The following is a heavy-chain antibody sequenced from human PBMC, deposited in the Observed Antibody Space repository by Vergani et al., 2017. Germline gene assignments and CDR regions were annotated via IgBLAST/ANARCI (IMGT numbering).Heavy chain of an antibody. CDR3: VKARCSGPCFMSNLFDS. CDR1: GFSFSGYW. CDR2: IKSDRSIT. V-gene: IGHV3-74*01. D-gene: IGHD5-12*01. J-gene: IGHJ5*01. Sequence: EVQLVESGGGLINPGGSLRLSCEGSGFSFSGYWMPWVRQSPEKGLVWVSRIKSDRSITNYADSVKGRLTISRDNAKNTLYLEMNSLTGDDTAIYYCVKARCSGPCFMSNLFDSWGQGTLVTVSS.